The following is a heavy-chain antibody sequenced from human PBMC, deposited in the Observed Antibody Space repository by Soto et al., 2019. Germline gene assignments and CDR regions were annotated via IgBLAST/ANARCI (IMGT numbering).Heavy chain of an antibody. V-gene: IGHV4-34*01. CDR2: INHSGST. CDR1: GGYFSGYY. CDR3: ARDRRLITMVRGVSLWFDP. Sequence: SSETLSLTCAVYGGYFSGYYWSWIRQPPGKGLEWIGEINHSGSTNYNPSLKSRVTISVDTSKDQLSLKLSSVTAADTAVYYCARDRRLITMVRGVSLWFDPWGQGTLVTVSS. D-gene: IGHD3-10*01. J-gene: IGHJ5*02.